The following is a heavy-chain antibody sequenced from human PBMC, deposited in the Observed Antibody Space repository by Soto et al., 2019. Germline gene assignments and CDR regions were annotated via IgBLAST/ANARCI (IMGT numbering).Heavy chain of an antibody. CDR2: ISYDGSNK. Sequence: PGGSLRLSCAASGFTFISYGIHWFRQSPGKGLEWVAVISYDGSNKYYADSVKGRFTISRDNSKNTLYLQMNSLRAEDTAVYYCAKEYSGQLVRYFDYWGQGTLVTVSS. D-gene: IGHD6-6*01. CDR3: AKEYSGQLVRYFDY. V-gene: IGHV3-30*18. J-gene: IGHJ4*02. CDR1: GFTFISYG.